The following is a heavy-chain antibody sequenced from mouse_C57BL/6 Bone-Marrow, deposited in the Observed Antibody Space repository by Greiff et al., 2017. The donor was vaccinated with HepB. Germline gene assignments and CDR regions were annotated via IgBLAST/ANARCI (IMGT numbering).Heavy chain of an antibody. D-gene: IGHD2-4*01. Sequence: EVQGVESGGDLVKPGGSLKLSCAASGFTFSSYGMSWVRQTPDKRLEWVATISSGGSYTYYPDSVTGRFTISSDNATNTLYLQMSSLKSEDTAMYYCARHGGLRRPFAYWGQGTRVTVSA. V-gene: IGHV5-6*01. J-gene: IGHJ3*01. CDR2: ISSGGSYT. CDR1: GFTFSSYG. CDR3: ARHGGLRRPFAY.